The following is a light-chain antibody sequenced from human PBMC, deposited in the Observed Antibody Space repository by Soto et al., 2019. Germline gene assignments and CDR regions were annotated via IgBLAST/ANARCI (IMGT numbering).Light chain of an antibody. V-gene: IGKV1-5*03. Sequence: DIQVTQSPSTLSASVGDRVTITYGASQSIGSWLAWYQQKPGQSPKLLIYKASSLESGAPSRFSGSGSGTEFTLTISSLQPDDFATYYCQQYKSYETFGQGTKVDIK. CDR2: KAS. CDR1: QSIGSW. CDR3: QQYKSYET. J-gene: IGKJ1*01.